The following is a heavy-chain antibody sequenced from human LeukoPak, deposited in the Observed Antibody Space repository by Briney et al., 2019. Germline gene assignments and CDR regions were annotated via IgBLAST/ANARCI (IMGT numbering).Heavy chain of an antibody. Sequence: PGGSLRLSCAASGFTFSSYAMSWVRQAPGKGREWVSAISGSGGSTYYADSVKGRFTISRDNSKNPLSLQMTNLRAEDTAVYYCAKDLHYYGSGSLYYWGQGTLVTVSS. CDR1: GFTFSSYA. CDR3: AKDLHYYGSGSLYY. D-gene: IGHD3-10*01. J-gene: IGHJ4*02. CDR2: ISGSGGST. V-gene: IGHV3-23*01.